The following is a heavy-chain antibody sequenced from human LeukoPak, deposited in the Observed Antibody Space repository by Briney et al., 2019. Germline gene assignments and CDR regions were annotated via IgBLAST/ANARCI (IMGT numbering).Heavy chain of an antibody. CDR1: GGSISSYY. CDR3: ARLIDYYDSSGYYSYFDY. J-gene: IGHJ4*02. D-gene: IGHD3-22*01. V-gene: IGHV4-59*01. Sequence: PSETLSLTCTVSGGSISSYYWSWIRQPPGKGLEWIGYIYYSGSTNYNPSLKSRVTISVDTSKNQFSLKLSSVTAADTAVYYCARLIDYYDSSGYYSYFDYWGQGTLATVSS. CDR2: IYYSGST.